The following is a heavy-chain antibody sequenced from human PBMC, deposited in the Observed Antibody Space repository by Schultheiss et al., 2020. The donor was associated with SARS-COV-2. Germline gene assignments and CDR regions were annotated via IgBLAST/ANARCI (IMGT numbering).Heavy chain of an antibody. V-gene: IGHV4-31*03. CDR2: IYHSGST. D-gene: IGHD6-19*01. CDR1: GGSISSGSYY. Sequence: SQTLSLTCTVSGGSISSGSYYWSWIRQPPGKGLEWIGYIYHSGSTYYNPSLKSRVTISVDTSKNQFSLKLSSVTAADTAVYYCARDLRYSSGWYEGYYYGMDVWGQGTTVTVSS. CDR3: ARDLRYSSGWYEGYYYGMDV. J-gene: IGHJ6*02.